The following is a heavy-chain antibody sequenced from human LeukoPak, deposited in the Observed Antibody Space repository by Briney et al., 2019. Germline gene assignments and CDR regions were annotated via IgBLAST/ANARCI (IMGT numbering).Heavy chain of an antibody. V-gene: IGHV3-23*01. J-gene: IGHJ4*02. Sequence: GGSLRLSCAASGFTFSTYAMSWVRQAPGKGLEWVSTISGSGGSTDYADSVKGRFTISRDNSKNTLYLQMNNLRAEDTAIYYCASPRGLGIYYFDYWGQGTLVTVSS. CDR2: ISGSGGST. CDR1: GFTFSTYA. CDR3: ASPRGLGIYYFDY. D-gene: IGHD3-16*01.